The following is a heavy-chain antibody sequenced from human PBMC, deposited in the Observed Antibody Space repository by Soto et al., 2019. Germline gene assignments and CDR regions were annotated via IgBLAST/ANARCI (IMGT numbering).Heavy chain of an antibody. CDR3: ARIPSYTSGWYFDY. CDR2: IFSSDEK. CDR1: GFSLTKPRLG. J-gene: IGHJ4*02. V-gene: IGHV2-26*01. Sequence: QVTSKESGPVLVKPTETLTLTCTVSGFSLTKPRLGVSWIRQPPGKALEWLAHIFSSDEKSYSTSLKSRLTISRDTSKSQVVLTMTTMDPVDTATYYCARIPSYTSGWYFDYWGQGALVTVSS. D-gene: IGHD6-19*01.